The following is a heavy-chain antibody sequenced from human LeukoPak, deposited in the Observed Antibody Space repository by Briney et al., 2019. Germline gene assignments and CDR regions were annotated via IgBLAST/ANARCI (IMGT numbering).Heavy chain of an antibody. J-gene: IGHJ4*02. D-gene: IGHD3-22*01. CDR2: IYYSGST. CDR1: GGSISSSSYY. CDR3: ARQRGYYDSSGYYPDY. V-gene: IGHV4-39*01. Sequence: PSETLSLTCTASGGSISSSSYYWGWGRQPRGKGVEWIGSIYYSGSTYYNPSLKSRVTICANTAKNQFARKQSDVTAADTAVYYCARQRGYYDSSGYYPDYWGQGTLVTVSS.